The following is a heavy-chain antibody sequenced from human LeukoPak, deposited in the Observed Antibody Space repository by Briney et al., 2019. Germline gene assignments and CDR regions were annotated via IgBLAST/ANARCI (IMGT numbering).Heavy chain of an antibody. CDR3: ARHGINWADY. D-gene: IGHD5-24*01. J-gene: IGHJ4*02. CDR2: ISRTSSVI. V-gene: IGHV3-48*01. Sequence: TGGSLRLSCAASGFSFDVFAMNCVRQTPGNGLEWVSYISRTSSVILYSESVKGRFTVSRDNAKNSLYLEMNSLRVDDSALYYCARHGINWADYWGQGTLVTVSS. CDR1: GFSFDVFA.